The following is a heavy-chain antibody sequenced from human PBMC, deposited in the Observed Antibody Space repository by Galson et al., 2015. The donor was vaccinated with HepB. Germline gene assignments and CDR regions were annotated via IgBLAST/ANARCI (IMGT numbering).Heavy chain of an antibody. D-gene: IGHD6-19*01. CDR3: VRDQGAGHFDH. CDR2: INPANGNT. J-gene: IGHJ4*02. V-gene: IGHV1-3*01. CDR1: GYSSTNYP. Sequence: SVKVSCKASGYSSTNYPMNWVRQAPGQRLEWMGWINPANGNTKYSQRFQDRVSINRDTSASTVYMEMRRLRSEDTALYYCVRDQGAGHFDHWGQGTLVTVTS.